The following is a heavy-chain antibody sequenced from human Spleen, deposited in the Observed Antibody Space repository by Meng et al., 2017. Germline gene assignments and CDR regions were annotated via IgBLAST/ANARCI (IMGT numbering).Heavy chain of an antibody. CDR3: AGGGNWFNP. CDR1: GFTFSDYW. CDR2: INEDGTST. J-gene: IGHJ5*02. V-gene: IGHV3-74*03. D-gene: IGHD3-16*01. Sequence: EGQLLESGGGLVQPGGSLRLSCEASGFTFSDYWMHWVRQAPGKGLLWVSRINEDGTSTTYADSVKGRFSISRDNAKNTVFLQMNSLRADDTAVYYCAGGGNWFNPWGQGTLVTVSS.